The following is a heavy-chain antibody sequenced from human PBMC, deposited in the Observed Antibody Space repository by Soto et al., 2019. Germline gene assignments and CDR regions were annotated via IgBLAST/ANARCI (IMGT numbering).Heavy chain of an antibody. V-gene: IGHV2-70*11. Sequence: SGPTLVNPTQTLTLTCTFSGFSLSTSGMCVSWIRQPPGKALEWLARIDWDDDKYYSTSLKTRLTISKDTSKNQVVLTMTNMDPVDTATYYCARSFTLYSSSSGLSHDAFDIWGQGTMVTVSS. CDR3: ARSFTLYSSSSGLSHDAFDI. D-gene: IGHD6-6*01. CDR2: IDWDDDK. CDR1: GFSLSTSGMC. J-gene: IGHJ3*02.